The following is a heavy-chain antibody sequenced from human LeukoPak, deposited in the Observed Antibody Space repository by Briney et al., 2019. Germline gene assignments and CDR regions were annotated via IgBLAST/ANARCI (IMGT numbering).Heavy chain of an antibody. CDR1: GGSFSGYY. Sequence: SETLSLTCAVYGGSFSGYYWRWIRQPPGKGLEWIGEINHSGSTNYNPSLKSRVTISVDTSKNQLSLKLSSVTAADTAVYYCARGSSSSWYGPYYFDYWGQGTLVTVSS. CDR2: INHSGST. CDR3: ARGSSSSWYGPYYFDY. J-gene: IGHJ4*02. V-gene: IGHV4-34*01. D-gene: IGHD6-13*01.